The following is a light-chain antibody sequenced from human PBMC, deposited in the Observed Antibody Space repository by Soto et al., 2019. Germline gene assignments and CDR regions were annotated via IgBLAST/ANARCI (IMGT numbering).Light chain of an antibody. J-gene: IGLJ2*01. CDR3: CSYAGSQV. Sequence: QSALTQSASVSGSPGQSITISCTGTSSDVGSYNLVSWYQQHPGKAPKLMIYEGSKRPSGVSNRFSGSKSGNTASLTISGLQAEDEADYYCCSYAGSQVFGGGTKLTVL. CDR2: EGS. CDR1: SSDVGSYNL. V-gene: IGLV2-23*01.